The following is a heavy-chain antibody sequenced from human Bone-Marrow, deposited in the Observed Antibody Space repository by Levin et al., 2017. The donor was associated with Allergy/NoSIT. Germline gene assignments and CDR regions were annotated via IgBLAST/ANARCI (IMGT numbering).Heavy chain of an antibody. D-gene: IGHD2-21*02. J-gene: IGHJ4*02. CDR2: TNPVFKTV. CDR3: VDCGGDCFSGRGFDS. Sequence: PGESLKISCKPPGGAFSWVRQAPGRGLEWMGATNPVFKTVTYAQKFQGRLTISADESTNTAYMALTALRPDDTAVYYCVDCGGDCFSGRGFDSWGQGSLVTVSS. V-gene: IGHV1-69*01. CDR1: GGAF.